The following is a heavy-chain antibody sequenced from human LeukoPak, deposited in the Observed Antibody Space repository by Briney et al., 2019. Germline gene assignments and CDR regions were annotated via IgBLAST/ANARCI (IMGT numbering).Heavy chain of an antibody. CDR2: IYYSGST. Sequence: PSQTLSLNCIVSGGSISSGAYYWHWIRHQPQKGLEWIGYIYYSGSTYYNPSLQSRVFISIDTSKNQFSLQLSSVTAADTAVYYCARRHGFELVIPFIARWDQGTQVTVSS. D-gene: IGHD3-16*02. CDR3: ARRHGFELVIPFIAR. CDR1: GGSISSGAYY. V-gene: IGHV4-31*03. J-gene: IGHJ4*01.